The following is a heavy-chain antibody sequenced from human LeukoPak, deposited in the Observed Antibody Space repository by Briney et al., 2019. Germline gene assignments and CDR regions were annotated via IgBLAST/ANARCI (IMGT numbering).Heavy chain of an antibody. J-gene: IGHJ1*01. CDR3: ASQDYGGNLRPAEYFQH. CDR2: INHSGST. CDR1: GGSFSGYY. Sequence: PSETLSLTCAVYGGSFSGYYWSWIRQPPGKGLEWIGEINHSGSTYYNPSLKSRVTISVDTSKNQFSLKLSSVTAADTAVYYCASQDYGGNLRPAEYFQHWGQGTLVTVSS. D-gene: IGHD4-23*01. V-gene: IGHV4-34*01.